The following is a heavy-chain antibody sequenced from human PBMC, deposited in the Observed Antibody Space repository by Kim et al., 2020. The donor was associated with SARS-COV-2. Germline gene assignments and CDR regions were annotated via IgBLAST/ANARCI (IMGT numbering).Heavy chain of an antibody. D-gene: IGHD6-19*01. CDR2: IYYSGST. CDR1: GGSISSGGYY. CDR3: ARGELYSSGWYASY. Sequence: SETLSLTCTVSGGSISSGGYYWSWIRQHPGKGLEWIGYIYYSGSTYYNPSLKSRVTISVDTSKNQFSLKLSSVTAADTAVYYCARGELYSSGWYASYWGQGTLVTVSS. J-gene: IGHJ4*02. V-gene: IGHV4-31*03.